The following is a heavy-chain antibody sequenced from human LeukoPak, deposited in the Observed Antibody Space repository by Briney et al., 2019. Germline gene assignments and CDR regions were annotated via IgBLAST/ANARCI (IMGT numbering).Heavy chain of an antibody. Sequence: GASVKVSCKASVYTFTGYYMHWVRQAPGQGLEWMGWINPNSGGTNYAQKFQGRVTMTRDTSISTAYMELSRLRSDDTAVYYCARVGCSGTSCYEYFQHWGQGTLVTVSS. CDR3: ARVGCSGTSCYEYFQH. CDR1: VYTFTGYY. CDR2: INPNSGGT. V-gene: IGHV1-2*02. J-gene: IGHJ1*01. D-gene: IGHD2-2*01.